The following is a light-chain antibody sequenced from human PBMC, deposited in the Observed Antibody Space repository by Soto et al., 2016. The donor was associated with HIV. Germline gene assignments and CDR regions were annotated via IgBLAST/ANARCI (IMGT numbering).Light chain of an antibody. CDR1: QGISSY. Sequence: DIQLTQSPSFLSASVGDRVTITCRASQGISSYLARYQQKPGKAPKLLIYAASTSQSGVPSRFSGRGSGTDFTLTISSLQPDDFGTYYCQHFNSYPYTLGQGTKLEIK. CDR3: QHFNSYPYT. V-gene: IGKV1-9*01. CDR2: AAS. J-gene: IGKJ2*01.